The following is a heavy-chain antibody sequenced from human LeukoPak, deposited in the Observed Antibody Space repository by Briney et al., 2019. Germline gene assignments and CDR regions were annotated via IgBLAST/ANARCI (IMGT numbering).Heavy chain of an antibody. CDR3: ARVGPTYGMDV. CDR2: IYYSGST. D-gene: IGHD4-17*01. Sequence: PSETLSLTCTVSGGSIRSYYWSWIRQPPGKGLEWIGYIYYSGSTNYNPSLKSRVTISVDTSKNQFSLKLSSVTAADTAVYYCARVGPTYGMDVWGQGTTVTVSS. CDR1: GGSIRSYY. J-gene: IGHJ6*02. V-gene: IGHV4-59*01.